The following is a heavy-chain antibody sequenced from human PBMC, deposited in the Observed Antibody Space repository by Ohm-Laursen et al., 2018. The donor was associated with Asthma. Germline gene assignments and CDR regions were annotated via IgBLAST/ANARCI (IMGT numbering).Heavy chain of an antibody. V-gene: IGHV3-53*01. CDR1: GYTFSRYS. J-gene: IGHJ3*02. CDR3: ARAEYYSDAFDI. Sequence: GSLRLSCAASGYTFSRYSIHWIRQAPGKGLEWVSVIYSGGSTYYADSVKGRFTISRDNSKNTLYLQMNSLRAEDTAVYYCARAEYYSDAFDIWGQGTMVTVSS. D-gene: IGHD3-10*01. CDR2: IYSGGST.